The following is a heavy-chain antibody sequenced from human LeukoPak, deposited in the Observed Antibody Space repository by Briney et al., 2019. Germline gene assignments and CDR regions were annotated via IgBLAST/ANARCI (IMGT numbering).Heavy chain of an antibody. CDR1: GFTFSSYA. J-gene: IGHJ4*02. CDR2: ISYDGSNK. CDR3: ARDTAAAGRFDY. Sequence: GGSLRLSCAASGFTFSSYAMHWVRQAPGKGLEWMAVISYDGSNKYYADSVKGRFTISRDNSKNTLYLQMNSLRAEDTAVHYCARDTAAAGRFDYWGQGTLVTVSS. D-gene: IGHD6-13*01. V-gene: IGHV3-30*04.